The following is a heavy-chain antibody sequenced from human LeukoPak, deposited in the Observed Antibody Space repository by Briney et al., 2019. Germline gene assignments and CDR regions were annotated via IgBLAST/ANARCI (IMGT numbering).Heavy chain of an antibody. CDR3: ARDGVYDTAHFDY. Sequence: GGSLRLSCAASGFTFSSYSMNWVRQAPGKGLEWVSSISSSSSYIYYADSVKGRFTISRDNAKNSLYLQMNSLRAEDTAVYYCARDGVYDTAHFDYWGQGTLVTVSS. D-gene: IGHD3-22*01. CDR2: ISSSSSYI. J-gene: IGHJ4*02. CDR1: GFTFSSYS. V-gene: IGHV3-21*01.